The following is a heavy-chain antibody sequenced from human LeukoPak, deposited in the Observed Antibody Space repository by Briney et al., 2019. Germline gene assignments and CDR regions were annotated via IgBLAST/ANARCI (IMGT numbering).Heavy chain of an antibody. J-gene: IGHJ4*02. Sequence: GGSLRLSCAASGFTFSDYSISWVRQAPGKGLEWVSSINSTSYFIYYADPVRGRFTIPRENAKNSVYRQGNGRRAEDRALYYCVRLRRNSDRSDYYYYYTFWGQGILVTAPS. D-gene: IGHD3-22*01. CDR3: VRLRRNSDRSDYYYYYTF. CDR1: GFTFSDYS. V-gene: IGHV3-21*01. CDR2: INSTSYFI.